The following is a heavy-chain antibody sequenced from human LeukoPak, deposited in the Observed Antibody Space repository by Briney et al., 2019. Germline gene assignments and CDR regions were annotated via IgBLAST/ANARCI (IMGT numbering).Heavy chain of an antibody. V-gene: IGHV5-51*01. CDR2: IYPGDSDT. CDR1: GYSFTSYW. CDR3: ARVEMPTICVEHPCSRPQYYFDY. D-gene: IGHD5-24*01. J-gene: IGHJ4*02. Sequence: GESLKISCKGSGYSFTSYWIGWVRPMPGKGLEWMGIIYPGDSDTRYSPSFQGQVTISADQSISTAYLQWSTLKASDTAMYYCARVEMPTICVEHPCSRPQYYFDYWGQGTLVTVSS.